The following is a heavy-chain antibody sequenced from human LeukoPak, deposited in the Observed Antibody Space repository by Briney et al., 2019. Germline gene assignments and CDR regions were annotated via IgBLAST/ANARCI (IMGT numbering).Heavy chain of an antibody. CDR1: GFTFSSYA. Sequence: GGSLRLSCAASGFTFSSYAMTWVRQAPGKGLQWVSGISASGGSTYYADSVRGRFTISRDNSKNTLYLQMNSLRAEDTAVYYCAEDWYYYDSSGYSDYWGQGTLVTVSS. D-gene: IGHD3-22*01. CDR3: AEDWYYYDSSGYSDY. J-gene: IGHJ4*02. CDR2: ISASGGST. V-gene: IGHV3-23*01.